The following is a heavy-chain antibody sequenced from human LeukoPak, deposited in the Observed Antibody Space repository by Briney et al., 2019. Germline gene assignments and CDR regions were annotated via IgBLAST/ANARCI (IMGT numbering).Heavy chain of an antibody. V-gene: IGHV3-23*01. CDR1: GITFSSYA. CDR3: ARDRDFGFDY. D-gene: IGHD3-3*01. Sequence: GGSLRLSCVPSGITFSSYAMSWVRQAPGKGLEWVSAISGSGGSTYYADSVKGRFTISRDNAKNSLYLQMNSLRAEDTAVYYCARDRDFGFDYWGQGTLVTVSS. CDR2: ISGSGGST. J-gene: IGHJ4*02.